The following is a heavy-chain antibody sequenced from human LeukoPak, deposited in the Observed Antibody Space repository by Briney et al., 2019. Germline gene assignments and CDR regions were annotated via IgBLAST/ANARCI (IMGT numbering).Heavy chain of an antibody. J-gene: IGHJ5*02. CDR1: GYTFTGYY. CDR2: INPKSGGT. D-gene: IGHD2-2*01. CDR3: AREFPHRYSAVVPAAMQGWFDP. Sequence: ASVKVSCKASGYTFTGYYMHWVRQAPGQGLEWMGWINPKSGGTNYAQKFQGRVTVTRDTSISTAYMELSRLRSDDTAVYYCAREFPHRYSAVVPAAMQGWFDPWGQGTLVTVSS. V-gene: IGHV1-2*02.